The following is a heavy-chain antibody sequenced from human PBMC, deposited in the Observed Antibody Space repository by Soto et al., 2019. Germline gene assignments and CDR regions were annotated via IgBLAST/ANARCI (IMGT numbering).Heavy chain of an antibody. J-gene: IGHJ6*02. CDR3: ARYRAADNYYYYGMDV. D-gene: IGHD6-13*01. CDR2: ISAYNGNT. CDR1: GYTFTSYG. V-gene: IGHV1-18*01. Sequence: ASVKVACKASGYTFTSYGISWVRQAPGQGLEWMGWISAYNGNTNYAQKLQGRVTMTTDTSTSTAYMELRSLRSDDTAVYYCARYRAADNYYYYGMDVWGQGTTVTVSS.